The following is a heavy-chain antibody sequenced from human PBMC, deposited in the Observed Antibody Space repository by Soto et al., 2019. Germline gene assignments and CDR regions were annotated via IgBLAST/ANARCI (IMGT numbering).Heavy chain of an antibody. CDR2: VYNSGST. Sequence: PSETLSLTCTVSGGSLSVCTFFWTWIRQPPGQGLEWIGYVYNSGSTNYNPSPKSRVTISEDTSKSQFSLKVNSMTAADTAVYYCARCRSEPVAGYTLDTWGQEILVRVSS. CDR1: GGSLSVCTFF. D-gene: IGHD6-19*01. V-gene: IGHV4-61*01. CDR3: ARCRSEPVAGYTLDT. J-gene: IGHJ5*02.